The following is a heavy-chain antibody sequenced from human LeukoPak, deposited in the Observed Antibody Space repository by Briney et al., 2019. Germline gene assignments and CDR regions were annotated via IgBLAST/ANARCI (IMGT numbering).Heavy chain of an antibody. CDR3: ATLRSGHYYYSMDV. CDR1: GESFSGYY. CDR2: INHSGST. V-gene: IGHV4-34*01. J-gene: IGHJ6*04. Sequence: SETLSLTCAVYGESFSGYYWSWIRQPPGKGLEWIGEINHSGSTSYNPSLKSRVTISVDTSKNQFSLKMTSVTAADTAVYYCATLRSGHYYYSMDVWGKGTTVTVSS. D-gene: IGHD4-17*01.